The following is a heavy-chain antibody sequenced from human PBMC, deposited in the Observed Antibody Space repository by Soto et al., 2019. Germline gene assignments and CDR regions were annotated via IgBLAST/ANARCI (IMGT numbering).Heavy chain of an antibody. D-gene: IGHD1-26*01. CDR3: TRKPSGNYPFDY. Sequence: QVQLQESGPGLVKPSDTLSLTCAVSDYSISSSNWWGWIRQPPGKGLEWIGYIHYREGTYYNPSLKSRVTMSVDTSKNQFSLKLSSVTAVDTAVYYCTRKPSGNYPFDYWGQGILVTVSS. J-gene: IGHJ4*02. CDR2: IHYREGT. CDR1: DYSISSSNW. V-gene: IGHV4-28*01.